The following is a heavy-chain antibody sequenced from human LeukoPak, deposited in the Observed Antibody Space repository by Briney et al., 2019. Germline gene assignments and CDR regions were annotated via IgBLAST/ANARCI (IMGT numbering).Heavy chain of an antibody. V-gene: IGHV3-23*01. CDR3: GKKTWNYYTPFDF. Sequence: QPGGSLRLSCAASGFTFSSFAMSWVHQAPGKGLKWVSVISTSGATTYYADSVKGRFTISRDNSENPLYLQMDSLRAEDTVIYCGGKKTWNYYTPFDFWGQGTLVTVSS. J-gene: IGHJ4*02. D-gene: IGHD1-7*01. CDR1: GFTFSSFA. CDR2: ISTSGATT.